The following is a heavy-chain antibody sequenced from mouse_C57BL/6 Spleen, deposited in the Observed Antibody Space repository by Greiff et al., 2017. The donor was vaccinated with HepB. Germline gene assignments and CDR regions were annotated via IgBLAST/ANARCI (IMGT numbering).Heavy chain of an antibody. D-gene: IGHD3-3*01. CDR1: GYTFTSYG. CDR2: IYPRSGNT. CDR3: ARPGTEAMDY. V-gene: IGHV1-81*01. J-gene: IGHJ4*01. Sequence: SFTLSCKASGYTFTSYGISWVKQRTGQGLEWIGEIYPRSGNTYYNEKFKGKATLTADKSSSTAYMELRSLTSEDSAVYFCARPGTEAMDYWGQGTSVTVSS.